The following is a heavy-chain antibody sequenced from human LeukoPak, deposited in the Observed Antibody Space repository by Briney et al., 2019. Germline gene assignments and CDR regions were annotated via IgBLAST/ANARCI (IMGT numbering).Heavy chain of an antibody. V-gene: IGHV4-38-2*02. CDR3: ARDIVASKGYYYYYMDV. CDR2: IYHSGST. J-gene: IGHJ6*03. Sequence: SETLSLTCTVSGYSISSGYYWGWIRQPPGKGLEWIGSIYHSGSTYYNPSLKSRVTISVDTSKNQFSLKLSSVTAADTAVYYCARDIVASKGYYYYYMDVWGKGTTVTVSS. CDR1: GYSISSGYY. D-gene: IGHD5-12*01.